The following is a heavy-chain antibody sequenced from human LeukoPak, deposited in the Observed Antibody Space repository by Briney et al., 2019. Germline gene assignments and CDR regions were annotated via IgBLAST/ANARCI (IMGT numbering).Heavy chain of an antibody. Sequence: PGGSLRLSCAASGFTVSSNYMSWVRQAPGKGPEWVSVIYSGGSTYYADSVKGRFTISRDNSKNTLYLQMNSLRAEDTAVYYCARGGYYDSSGYYYVPTGAFDIWGQGTMVTVSS. CDR1: GFTVSSNY. CDR2: IYSGGST. CDR3: ARGGYYDSSGYYYVPTGAFDI. V-gene: IGHV3-53*01. J-gene: IGHJ3*02. D-gene: IGHD3-22*01.